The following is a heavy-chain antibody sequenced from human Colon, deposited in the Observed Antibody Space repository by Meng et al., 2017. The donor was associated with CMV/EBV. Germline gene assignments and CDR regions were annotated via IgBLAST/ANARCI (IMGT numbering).Heavy chain of an antibody. CDR2: IWYDENNK. V-gene: IGHV3-33*06. J-gene: IGHJ4*02. CDR3: AKDAARYSASSPPDY. Sequence: GESLKISCAASGFIFSTYGMHWVRQAPGKGLEWVALIWYDENNKFYADSVKGRFTISRDHSKNTLYLQMNSLRAEDTAVYYCAKDAARYSASSPPDYWGQGTLVTVSS. D-gene: IGHD6-6*01. CDR1: GFIFSTYG.